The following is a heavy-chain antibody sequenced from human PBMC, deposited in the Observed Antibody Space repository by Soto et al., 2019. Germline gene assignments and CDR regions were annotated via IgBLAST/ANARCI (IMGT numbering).Heavy chain of an antibody. D-gene: IGHD3-16*01. CDR3: GRYYVAVSYYYFYYGIDV. Sequence: PSQTLSLSCAISGDSVSTNSAAWNWIRQSPSRGLEWLGRTYYRSKWYNDYAVSVKSRITINPDTSKNQFSLQLNSVTPDDTAVCYCGRYYVAVSYYYFYYGIDVWGQGTTVTVSS. J-gene: IGHJ6*02. CDR2: TYYRSKWYN. V-gene: IGHV6-1*01. CDR1: GDSVSTNSAA.